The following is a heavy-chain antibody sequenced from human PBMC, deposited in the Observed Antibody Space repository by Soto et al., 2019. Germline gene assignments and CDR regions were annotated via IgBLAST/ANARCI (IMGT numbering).Heavy chain of an antibody. D-gene: IGHD6-6*01. CDR1: GGSISSGCSY. Sequence: PSETLSLTCTVAGGSISSGCSYWSWIRQHPGKGLEWIGYIYYSGSTYYNPSLKSRVTISVDTSKNQFSLKLSSVTAADTAVYYCARAGRGSSHFSRYWFDPWGQGTLVTVSS. J-gene: IGHJ5*02. CDR2: IYYSGST. V-gene: IGHV4-31*03. CDR3: ARAGRGSSHFSRYWFDP.